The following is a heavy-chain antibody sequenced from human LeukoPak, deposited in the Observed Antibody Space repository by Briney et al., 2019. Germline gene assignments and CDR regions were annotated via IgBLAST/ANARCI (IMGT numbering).Heavy chain of an antibody. V-gene: IGHV3-13*01. CDR1: GFTFSSYD. J-gene: IGHJ4*02. CDR2: IGTAGDT. CDR3: ARGTVGLYSSSWYYFDY. D-gene: IGHD6-13*01. Sequence: GGSLRLSCAASGFTFSSYDMHWVRQATGKGLEWVSAIGTAGDTYYPGSVKGRFTISREKAKNSLYLQMNSLRAGDTAVYYCARGTVGLYSSSWYYFDYWGQGTLVTVSS.